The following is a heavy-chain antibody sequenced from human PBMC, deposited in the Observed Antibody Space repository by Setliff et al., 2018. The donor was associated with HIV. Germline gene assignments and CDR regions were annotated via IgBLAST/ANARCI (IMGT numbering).Heavy chain of an antibody. CDR2: MNPNSGNT. CDR3: AKPLPTANGWHRVFDF. J-gene: IGHJ4*02. D-gene: IGHD6-19*01. Sequence: ASVKVSCKASGYTFTSYDINWVRQATGQGLEWMGWMNPNSGNTGYAQKFQGRVTMTRNTSISTAYMELSSLRSEDTAVYYCAKPLPTANGWHRVFDFWGQGTSVTVSS. CDR1: GYTFTSYD. V-gene: IGHV1-8*02.